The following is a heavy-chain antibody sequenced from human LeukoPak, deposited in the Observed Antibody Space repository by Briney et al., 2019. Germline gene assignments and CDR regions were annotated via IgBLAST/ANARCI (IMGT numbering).Heavy chain of an antibody. CDR3: AKKWGVGTTTLDYFDY. CDR1: GFTFSNYA. CDR2: ISGSGGST. D-gene: IGHD1-26*01. V-gene: IGHV3-23*01. Sequence: GGFLRLSCAASGFTFSNYAMSWVRQAPGKGLEWVSGISGSGGSTYYADSVKGRFTISRDNSKNTLYLQMNSLTDEDTAVYYCAKKWGVGTTTLDYFDYWGQGTLVTVSS. J-gene: IGHJ4*02.